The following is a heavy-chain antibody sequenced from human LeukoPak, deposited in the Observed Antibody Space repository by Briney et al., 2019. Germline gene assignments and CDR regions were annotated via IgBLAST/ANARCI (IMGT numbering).Heavy chain of an antibody. CDR1: GFTFSSYG. J-gene: IGHJ4*02. Sequence: GGSLRLSCAASGFTFSSYGMHWVRQAPGKGLEWVAVIWYDGSYKYYADAVKGRFTISRDNSKNTLYLQMNSLRAEDTAIYYCARLTGSYFDYWGQGTLVTVSS. V-gene: IGHV3-33*01. CDR3: ARLTGSYFDY. D-gene: IGHD7-27*01. CDR2: IWYDGSYK.